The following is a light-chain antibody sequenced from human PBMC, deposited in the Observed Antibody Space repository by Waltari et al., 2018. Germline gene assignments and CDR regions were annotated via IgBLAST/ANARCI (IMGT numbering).Light chain of an antibody. Sequence: EIVLTQSPGTLSLSPGEGATLSCRGSQSVISAYLAWYQQKPGQAPRLLIYDASSRATGIPDRFSGSGSVTDFTLTITRLEPEDFAVYYCQQYGNSPQTFGQGIKLEIK. CDR1: QSVISAY. CDR3: QQYGNSPQT. J-gene: IGKJ1*01. CDR2: DAS. V-gene: IGKV3-20*01.